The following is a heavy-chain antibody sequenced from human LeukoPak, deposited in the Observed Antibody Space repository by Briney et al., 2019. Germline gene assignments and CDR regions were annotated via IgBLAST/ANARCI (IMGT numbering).Heavy chain of an antibody. CDR2: IYSSGGT. J-gene: IGHJ3*02. Sequence: SETLSLTCTVSGGSISSYHWSWIRQPPGKGLECIGYIYSSGGTNYNPSLKSRVTISVDTSKNQFSLKLSSVTAADTAVYYCARARNYYDSSGFYYEGDAFDIWGQGTMVTVSS. CDR3: ARARNYYDSSGFYYEGDAFDI. D-gene: IGHD3-22*01. CDR1: GGSISSYH. V-gene: IGHV4-59*01.